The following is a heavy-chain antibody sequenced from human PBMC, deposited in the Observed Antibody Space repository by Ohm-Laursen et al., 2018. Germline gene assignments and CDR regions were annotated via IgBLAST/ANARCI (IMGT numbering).Heavy chain of an antibody. CDR3: ARGLWWFDP. CDR2: IYHSGST. J-gene: IGHJ5*02. V-gene: IGHV4-38-2*01. Sequence: SETLSLTWAVSGYSISSGYFWGWIRQPPGKRLEWVGTIYHSGSTYYNPSLKSRVTISVDTSKNQFSLKLSSVTAADTALYYCARGLWWFDPWGQGTLVTVSS. CDR1: GYSISSGYF.